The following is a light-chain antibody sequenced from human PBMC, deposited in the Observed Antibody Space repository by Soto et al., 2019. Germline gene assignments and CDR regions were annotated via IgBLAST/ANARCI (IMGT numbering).Light chain of an antibody. CDR1: QSVSNKY. V-gene: IGKV3-20*01. CDR2: GAS. CDR3: QQYGSSPLT. Sequence: EIVLTQSPGTLSLSPGERATLSCRASQSVSNKYLAWYQQKPGQTPSLLVYGASSRATGIPDRFSGSGSGADFTLIISRLEPEDFAVYYCQQYGSSPLTFGGGTKV. J-gene: IGKJ4*01.